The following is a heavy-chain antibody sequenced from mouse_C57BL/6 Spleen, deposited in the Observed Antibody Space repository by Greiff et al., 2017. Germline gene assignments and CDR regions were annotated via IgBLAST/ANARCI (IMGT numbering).Heavy chain of an antibody. CDR1: GYAFSSSW. CDR2: IYPGDGDT. V-gene: IGHV1-82*01. CDR3: ADWGFDY. J-gene: IGHJ2*01. Sequence: QVQLQQSGPELVKPGASVKISCKASGYAFSSSWMNWVKQRPGKGLEWIGRIYPGDGDTNYNGKFKGKATLTADKSSSTAYMQLSSLTSDDSAVYFCADWGFDYWGQGTTLTVSS. D-gene: IGHD4-1*01.